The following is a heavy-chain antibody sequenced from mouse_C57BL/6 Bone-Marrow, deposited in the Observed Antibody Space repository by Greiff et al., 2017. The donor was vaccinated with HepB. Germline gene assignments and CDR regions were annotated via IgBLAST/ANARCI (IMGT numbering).Heavy chain of an antibody. CDR1: GYTFTEYT. CDR3: ARYEDRGYYSNYAQFAY. CDR2: FYPGSGSI. Sequence: VQLKESGAELVKPGASVKLSCKASGYTFTEYTIHWVKQRSGQGLEWIGWFYPGSGSIKYNEKFKDKATLTADKSSSTVYMELSRLTSEDSAVYFCARYEDRGYYSNYAQFAYWGQGTLVTVSA. V-gene: IGHV1-62-2*01. D-gene: IGHD2-5*01. J-gene: IGHJ3*01.